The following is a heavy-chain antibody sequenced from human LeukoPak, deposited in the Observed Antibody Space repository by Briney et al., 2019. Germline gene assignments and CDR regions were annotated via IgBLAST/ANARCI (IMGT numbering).Heavy chain of an antibody. CDR2: ISAYNGNT. Sequence: GASVKVSCKASGYTFTSYGISWVRQAPGQGLEWMGWISAYNGNTNYAQKLQGRVTMTTDTSTSTAYMELRSLRSDDTAVYYCARDLLGYWNSRHLRSTSSDYWGQGTLVTVSS. CDR3: ARDLLGYWNSRHLRSTSSDY. J-gene: IGHJ4*02. V-gene: IGHV1-18*01. D-gene: IGHD1-7*01. CDR1: GYTFTSYG.